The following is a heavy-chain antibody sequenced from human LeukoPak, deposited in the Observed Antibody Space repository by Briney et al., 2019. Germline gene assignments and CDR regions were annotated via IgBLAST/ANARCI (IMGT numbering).Heavy chain of an antibody. CDR1: GFTFSSYG. D-gene: IGHD1-26*01. J-gene: IGHJ3*02. Sequence: GRSLRLSCAASGFTFSSYGMHWVRQAPGKGLEWVAVISYDGSNKYYADSVKGRFTISRDNSKNTLYLQMNSLRAEDTAVYYCAKDRSGSYSRVDAFDIWGQGTMVTVSS. V-gene: IGHV3-30*18. CDR3: AKDRSGSYSRVDAFDI. CDR2: ISYDGSNK.